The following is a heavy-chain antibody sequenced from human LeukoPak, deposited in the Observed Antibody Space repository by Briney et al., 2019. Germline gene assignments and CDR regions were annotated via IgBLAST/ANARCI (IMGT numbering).Heavy chain of an antibody. CDR1: GGSISSGGYY. CDR2: IYYSGST. CDR3: ARVRSDYYGSGSHPFDY. V-gene: IGHV4-31*03. Sequence: SETLSLTCTVSGGSISSGGYYWSWIRQHPGKGLEWIGYIYYSGSTYYNPSLKSRVTISVDTSKDQFSLKLSSVTAADTAVYYCARVRSDYYGSGSHPFDYWGQGTLVTVSS. D-gene: IGHD3-10*01. J-gene: IGHJ4*02.